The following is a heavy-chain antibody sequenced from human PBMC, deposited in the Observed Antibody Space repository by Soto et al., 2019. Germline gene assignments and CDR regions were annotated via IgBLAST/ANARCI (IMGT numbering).Heavy chain of an antibody. D-gene: IGHD3-3*01. CDR1: GGAIGSHY. V-gene: IGHV4-4*07. J-gene: IGHJ5*02. Sequence: QIQLQESGPGLVKPSETLSLTCSISGGAIGSHYWTWIRPPDGKGLEWIGRIYSSGNTKYNPSLQSRVNMSLDTSKNRFSLRLEAVTAADTAVDCCARGQRFSAWFDPWGQGTSGTVAS. CDR2: IYSSGNT. CDR3: ARGQRFSAWFDP.